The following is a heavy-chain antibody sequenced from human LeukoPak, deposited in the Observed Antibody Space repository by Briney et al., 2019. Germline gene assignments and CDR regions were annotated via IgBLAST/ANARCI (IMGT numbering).Heavy chain of an antibody. V-gene: IGHV4-39*07. J-gene: IGHJ4*02. D-gene: IGHD3-3*01. Sequence: SETLSLACTVPDGSISSNSYYWGWIRQPPGKGLEWIGSIYYSGSTYYNPSLKSRVTISVDTSKNQFSLKLSSVTAADTAVYYCARYAHPDFWSGYLDYWAREPWSPSPQ. CDR3: ARYAHPDFWSGYLDY. CDR2: IYYSGST. CDR1: DGSISSNSYY.